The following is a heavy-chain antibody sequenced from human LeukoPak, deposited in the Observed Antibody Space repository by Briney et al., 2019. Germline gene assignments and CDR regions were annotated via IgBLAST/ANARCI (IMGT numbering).Heavy chain of an antibody. CDR3: ATFGWSYFFDY. D-gene: IGHD2-8*01. J-gene: IGHJ4*02. V-gene: IGHV1-2*06. Sequence: ASVKVSCKASGGTFSSYAISWVRQAPGQGLEWMGRINPNSGVTNYAQKFQGRVTMTRDTSISTAYMELSSLRSDDTAVYYCATFGWSYFFDYWGQGTLVTVSS. CDR1: GGTFSSYA. CDR2: INPNSGVT.